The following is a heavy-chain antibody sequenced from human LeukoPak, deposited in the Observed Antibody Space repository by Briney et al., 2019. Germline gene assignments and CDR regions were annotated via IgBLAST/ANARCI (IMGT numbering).Heavy chain of an antibody. CDR2: IYYSGST. CDR1: GGSVRSYY. V-gene: IGHV4-59*02. Sequence: PSETLSLTCTVSGGSVRSYYWSWIRQPPGKGLEWIGYIYYSGSTNYNPSLKSRVTISVDTSKNQFSLKLSSVTAADTAVYYCARRSYYYYGMDVWGQGTTVTVSS. J-gene: IGHJ6*02. CDR3: ARRSYYYYGMDV.